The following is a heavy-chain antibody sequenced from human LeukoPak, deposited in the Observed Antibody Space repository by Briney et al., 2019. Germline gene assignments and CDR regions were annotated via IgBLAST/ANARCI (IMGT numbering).Heavy chain of an antibody. J-gene: IGHJ4*02. CDR2: ISAYNGNT. CDR3: ARDYGSSVLRLDY. Sequence: GASVKVSCKASGYSFTNYGISWVRQAPGQGLEWMGWISAYNGNTNYAQKFQGGVTMTTDTSTSTAYMELRSLGSDDTAVYYCARDYGSSVLRLDYWGQGTLVTVSS. CDR1: GYSFTNYG. D-gene: IGHD5-12*01. V-gene: IGHV1-18*01.